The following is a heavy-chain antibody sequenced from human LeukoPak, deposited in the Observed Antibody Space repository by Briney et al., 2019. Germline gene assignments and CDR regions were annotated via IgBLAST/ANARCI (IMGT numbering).Heavy chain of an antibody. CDR3: ARFETVAVKSLDY. Sequence: GGSLRLSCAASGFMFSSYSMNWVRQAPGKGLEWVSSISGSSEHILYADSVKGRFTISRDNAKSLLYLQMNSLRAEDTAVYYCARFETVAVKSLDYWGQGTLASVSS. J-gene: IGHJ4*02. CDR2: ISGSSEHI. V-gene: IGHV3-21*01. D-gene: IGHD6-19*01. CDR1: GFMFSSYS.